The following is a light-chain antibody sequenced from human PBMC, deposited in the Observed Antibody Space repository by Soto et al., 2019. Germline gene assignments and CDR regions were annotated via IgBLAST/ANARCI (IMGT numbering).Light chain of an antibody. V-gene: IGLV2-8*01. CDR3: SSYAGSNNGV. Sequence: QSALTQPPSASESPGQSVTISCTGTSSDVGGYNYVSWYQQHPSKAPKLMIYEVSKRPSGVPDRFSGSKSGNTASLTVSGLQAEDEADYYCSSYAGSNNGVFGGGTKLTVL. CDR1: SSDVGGYNY. J-gene: IGLJ3*02. CDR2: EVS.